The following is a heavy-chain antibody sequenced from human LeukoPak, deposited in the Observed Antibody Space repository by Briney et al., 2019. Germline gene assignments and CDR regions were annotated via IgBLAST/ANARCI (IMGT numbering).Heavy chain of an antibody. CDR2: ISAYNGNT. J-gene: IGHJ6*03. CDR3: ARDCSNLMCYYYYYYMDV. D-gene: IGHD2-2*01. Sequence: ASVKVSCKASGYTFTSYGISWVRQAPGQGLEWMGWISAYNGNTNYAQKLQGRVTMTTDTSTSTAYMELRSLRSDDTAVYYCARDCSNLMCYYYYYYMDVWGKETTVTVSS. V-gene: IGHV1-18*01. CDR1: GYTFTSYG.